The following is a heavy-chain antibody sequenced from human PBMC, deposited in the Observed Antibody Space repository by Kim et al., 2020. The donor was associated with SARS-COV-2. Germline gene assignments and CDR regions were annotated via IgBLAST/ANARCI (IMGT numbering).Heavy chain of an antibody. J-gene: IGHJ4*02. Sequence: GGSLRLSCAASGFTFSNYWMSWVRQAPGKGLEWVANIKQDGSEKYYVDSVKGRFTISRDNAKNSLYLQMNSLIAEDTAVYYCARAGIAVAADLFDYWGQG. CDR2: IKQDGSEK. CDR1: GFTFSNYW. CDR3: ARAGIAVAADLFDY. V-gene: IGHV3-7*01. D-gene: IGHD6-19*01.